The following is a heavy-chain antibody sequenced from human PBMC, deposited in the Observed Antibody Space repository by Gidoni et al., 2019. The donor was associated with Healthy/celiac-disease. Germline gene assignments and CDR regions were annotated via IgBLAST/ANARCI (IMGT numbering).Heavy chain of an antibody. CDR3: ARDQRVGATPDDY. J-gene: IGHJ4*02. CDR1: GFTFSSYW. D-gene: IGHD1-26*01. Sequence: EVQLVESGGGLVQPGGSLRLSCAASGFTFSSYWMHWVRQAPGKGLVWVSRINSDGSSTSYADSVKGRFTISRDNAKNTLYLQMNGLRAEDTAVYYCARDQRVGATPDDYWGQGTLVTVSS. CDR2: INSDGSST. V-gene: IGHV3-74*01.